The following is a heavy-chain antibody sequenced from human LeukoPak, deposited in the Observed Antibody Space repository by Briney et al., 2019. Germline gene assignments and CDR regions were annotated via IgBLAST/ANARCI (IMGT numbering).Heavy chain of an antibody. CDR2: IYSTGGK. Sequence: GGALRLSCAASEFTVSTNYMTWVRPAPGKGRWWVSIIYSTGGKYYADSVKGRFTISRDNSKHTLYLQMNSLRGDDTAVYYCARGSDGWFAFDYWGQGILVTVSS. J-gene: IGHJ4*02. CDR1: EFTVSTNY. V-gene: IGHV3-66*01. CDR3: ARGSDGWFAFDY. D-gene: IGHD6-19*01.